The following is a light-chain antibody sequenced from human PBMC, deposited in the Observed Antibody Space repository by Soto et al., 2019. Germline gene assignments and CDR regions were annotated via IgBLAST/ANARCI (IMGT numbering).Light chain of an antibody. Sequence: EIVLTQSPATLSLSPGERATLSCRASQTVSNYLAWYQQKPGQAPRLLIYDTSNRATGIPARFSGSGSGTDFPSPNNRPAPEGFAFYYCQQRSNLITFGQGTRLEIK. CDR1: QTVSNY. V-gene: IGKV3-11*01. CDR3: QQRSNLIT. J-gene: IGKJ5*01. CDR2: DTS.